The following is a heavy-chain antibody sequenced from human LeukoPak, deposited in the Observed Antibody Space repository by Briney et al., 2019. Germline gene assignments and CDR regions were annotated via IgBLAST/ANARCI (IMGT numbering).Heavy chain of an antibody. J-gene: IGHJ4*02. V-gene: IGHV4-34*01. CDR3: ARGGEPYCSGGSCYPGKVYFDY. Sequence: SETLSLTCAVYGGSFSGYYWSWVRQPPGKGLEWIGEINHSGRNNYNPCLRSRVTISVDPSKNQFSLKLSSVTAADTAVYYCARGGEPYCSGGSCYPGKVYFDYWGQGTLVTVSS. CDR2: INHSGRN. D-gene: IGHD2-15*01. CDR1: GGSFSGYY.